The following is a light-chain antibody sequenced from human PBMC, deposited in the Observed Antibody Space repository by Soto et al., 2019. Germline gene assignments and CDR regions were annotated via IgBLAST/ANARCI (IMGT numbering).Light chain of an antibody. J-gene: IGKJ5*01. CDR1: QSISSW. Sequence: DIQMTQSPSTLPASLGDRVTITCRASQSISSWLAWYQQKPGKAPKLLIYDASSLESGVPSRFSGSGSGTDFTLTISSLQPEDFATYYCQQSYSGITFGQGTRLEIK. CDR3: QQSYSGIT. CDR2: DAS. V-gene: IGKV1-5*01.